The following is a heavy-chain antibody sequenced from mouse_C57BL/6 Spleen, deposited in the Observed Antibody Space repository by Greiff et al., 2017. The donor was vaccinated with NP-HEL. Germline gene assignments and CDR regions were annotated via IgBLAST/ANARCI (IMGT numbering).Heavy chain of an antibody. J-gene: IGHJ4*01. Sequence: EVQLQESGGGLVQPGGSLKLSCAASGFTFSDYYMYWVRQTPEKRLEWVAYISNGGGSTYYPDTVKGRFTISRDNAKNTLYLQMSRLKSEDTAMYYCARANSNYYAMDYWGQGTSVTVSS. CDR1: GFTFSDYY. V-gene: IGHV5-12*01. D-gene: IGHD2-5*01. CDR2: ISNGGGST. CDR3: ARANSNYYAMDY.